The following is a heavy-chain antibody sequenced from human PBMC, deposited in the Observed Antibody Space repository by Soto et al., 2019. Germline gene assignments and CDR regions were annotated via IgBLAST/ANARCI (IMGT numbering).Heavy chain of an antibody. Sequence: GGSLRLSCAASGFTFSSYAMHWVRQAPGKGLEWVAVISYDGSNKYYADSVKGRFTISRDNSKNTPYLQMNSLRAEDTAVYYCARDRDSSSSFDYWGQGTLVTVSS. CDR3: ARDRDSSSSFDY. CDR2: ISYDGSNK. J-gene: IGHJ4*02. D-gene: IGHD6-6*01. CDR1: GFTFSSYA. V-gene: IGHV3-30-3*01.